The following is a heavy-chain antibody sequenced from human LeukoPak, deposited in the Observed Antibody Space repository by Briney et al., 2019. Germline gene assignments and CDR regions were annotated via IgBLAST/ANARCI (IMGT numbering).Heavy chain of an antibody. D-gene: IGHD1-1*01. V-gene: IGHV3-21*01. CDR1: GFTFSSYS. Sequence: GGSLRLSCAASGFTFSSYSMDWVRQAPGKGLEWVSSISSSSSYIYYADSVKGRFTISRDNSKNTLYLQMNSLRAEDTAVYYCASGVPPEYWGQGTLVTVSS. CDR2: ISSSSSYI. CDR3: ASGVPPEY. J-gene: IGHJ4*02.